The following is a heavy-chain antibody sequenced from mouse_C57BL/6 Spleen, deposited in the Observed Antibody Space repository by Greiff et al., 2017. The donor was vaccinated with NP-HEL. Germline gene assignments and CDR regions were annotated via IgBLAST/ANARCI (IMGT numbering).Heavy chain of an antibody. CDR1: GYAFSSSW. Sequence: VQLQQSGPELVKPGASVKISCKASGYAFSSSWMNWVKQRPGKGLEWIGRIYPGDGDTNYNGKFKGKATLTADKSSSTAYMQLSSLTSEDSAVYFCARYPYYYGSKDWYFDVWGTGTTVTVSS. CDR2: IYPGDGDT. J-gene: IGHJ1*03. CDR3: ARYPYYYGSKDWYFDV. D-gene: IGHD1-1*01. V-gene: IGHV1-82*01.